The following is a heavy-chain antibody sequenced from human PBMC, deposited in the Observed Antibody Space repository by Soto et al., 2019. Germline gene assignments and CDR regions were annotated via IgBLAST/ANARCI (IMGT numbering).Heavy chain of an antibody. D-gene: IGHD6-13*01. CDR3: ARDSQLVDAFDY. J-gene: IGHJ4*02. CDR1: SGSISSSNW. CDR2: IYHSGST. V-gene: IGHV4-4*02. Sequence: SETLSLTCAVSSGSISSSNWWSWVRQPPGKGLEWIGEIYHSGSTNYNPSLKSRVTISVDKSKNQFSLKLSSVTAADTAVYYFARDSQLVDAFDYWGQGTLVTGS.